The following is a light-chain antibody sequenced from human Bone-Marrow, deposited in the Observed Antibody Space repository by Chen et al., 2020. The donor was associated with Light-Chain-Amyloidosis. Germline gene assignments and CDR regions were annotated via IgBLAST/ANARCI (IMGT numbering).Light chain of an antibody. CDR3: CSQATYSTLKV. CDR2: DVS. Sequence: QSAVTQPASVSGSPGQSITISCTGTSSDVGSSEFVSWYQQHPGKAPQLIIFDVSNRPSGVSRRFSGSKAGNTASLFISGLQAEDEADYYSCSQATYSTLKVFGGGTKLTVL. J-gene: IGLJ2*01. CDR1: SSDVGSSEF. V-gene: IGLV2-14*03.